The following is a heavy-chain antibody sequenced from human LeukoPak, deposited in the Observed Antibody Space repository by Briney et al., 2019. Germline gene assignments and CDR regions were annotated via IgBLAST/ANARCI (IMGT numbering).Heavy chain of an antibody. D-gene: IGHD6-13*01. CDR2: INWNGGST. CDR1: GFTFDDYG. CDR3: ARVGYSSSWYYYYYYMDV. Sequence: GGSLRLSCAASGFTFDDYGMSWVRQAPGKGLEWVSGINWNGGSTGYADSVKGRFTISRDNAKNSLYLQMNSLRAEDTALYYCARVGYSSSWYYYYYYMDVWGKGTTVTVSS. V-gene: IGHV3-20*04. J-gene: IGHJ6*03.